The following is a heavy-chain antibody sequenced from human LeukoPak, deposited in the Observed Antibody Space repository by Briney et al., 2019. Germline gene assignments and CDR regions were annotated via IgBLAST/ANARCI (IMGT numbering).Heavy chain of an antibody. CDR2: MYTDGDT. Sequence: SETLSLTCDVSGASISGYWWSWIRQPTGKGLEWIGRMYTDGDTNYNPALKSRVTVSVDTSKNLFSLKLSSVTAADTAVYYCARDRMVRGVIVEIGGAFDIWGQGTMVTVSS. CDR3: ARDRMVRGVIVEIGGAFDI. D-gene: IGHD3-10*01. J-gene: IGHJ3*02. V-gene: IGHV4-4*07. CDR1: GASISGYW.